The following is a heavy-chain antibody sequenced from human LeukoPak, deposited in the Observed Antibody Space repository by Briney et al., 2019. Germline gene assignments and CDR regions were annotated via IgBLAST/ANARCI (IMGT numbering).Heavy chain of an antibody. CDR1: AINFSSDG. V-gene: IGHV3-33*01. CDR3: ARFPGDWYFDL. J-gene: IGHJ2*01. CDR2: IWYDGNNK. Sequence: PGCSMRVPWSASAINFSSDGMGRGGEAPGKGLNKEEVIWYDGNNKYYADSVKGRFTISRDNSKNTLYLQMNSLRAEDTAVYYCARFPGDWYFDLWGRGTLVTVSS. D-gene: IGHD1-14*01.